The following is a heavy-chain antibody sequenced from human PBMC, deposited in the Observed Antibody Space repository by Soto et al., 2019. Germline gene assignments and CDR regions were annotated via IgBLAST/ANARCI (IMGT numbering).Heavy chain of an antibody. CDR3: VRQYSGDYSGGLCYHAFDV. V-gene: IGHV4-61*01. J-gene: IGHJ3*01. CDR1: GDSVSSGLYY. Sequence: QVQLQESGPGLVKPSETLSLTCTVSGDSVSSGLYYWGWVRQPPGKGLEWIGYIYYSGSTNYNPSLEYLVTLSLATSKNQFSMRLRSVTAADSAVYYCVRQYSGDYSGGLCYHAFDVWGQGTMVTVSS. CDR2: IYYSGST. D-gene: IGHD2-15*01.